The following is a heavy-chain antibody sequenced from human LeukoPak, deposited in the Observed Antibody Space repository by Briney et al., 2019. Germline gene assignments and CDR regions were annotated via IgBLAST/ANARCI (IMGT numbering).Heavy chain of an antibody. CDR1: GGSISSYY. Sequence: SETLSLTCAVSGGSISSYYWSWIRQPPGKGLEWIGYIYYSGSTNYNPSLKSRVTISVDTSKNQFSLKLSSVTAADTAVYYCARFSKYYYYYMDVWGKGTTVTISS. D-gene: IGHD2/OR15-2a*01. CDR2: IYYSGST. V-gene: IGHV4-59*08. CDR3: ARFSKYYYYYMDV. J-gene: IGHJ6*03.